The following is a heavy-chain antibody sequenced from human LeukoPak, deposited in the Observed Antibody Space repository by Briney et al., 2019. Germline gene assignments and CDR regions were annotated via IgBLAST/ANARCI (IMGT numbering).Heavy chain of an antibody. CDR1: GYFFITYW. J-gene: IGHJ4*02. V-gene: IGHV5-51*01. CDR2: IYPSDSDT. Sequence: GESLKISCKGSGYFFITYWIGWVRQMPGKGLEWMGIIYPSDSDTRYSPSFQGQVTISVDKSISTAYLQWSSLKASDTAMYYYARRYCSSTSCHMEGFDYWGQGTLVTVSS. CDR3: ARRYCSSTSCHMEGFDY. D-gene: IGHD2-2*02.